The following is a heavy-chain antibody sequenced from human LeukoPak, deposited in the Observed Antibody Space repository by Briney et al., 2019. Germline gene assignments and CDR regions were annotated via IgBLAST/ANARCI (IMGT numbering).Heavy chain of an antibody. Sequence: PSETLSLTCTVSGGSISSSSYYWGWIRQPPGKGLEWIGSIYYSGSTYYNPSLKSRVTISVDTSKNQFSLKPSSVTAADTAVYYCARVWVHPMVTATHYYFDYWGQGTLVTVSS. CDR2: IYYSGST. CDR3: ARVWVHPMVTATHYYFDY. CDR1: GGSISSSSYY. D-gene: IGHD2-21*02. J-gene: IGHJ4*02. V-gene: IGHV4-39*07.